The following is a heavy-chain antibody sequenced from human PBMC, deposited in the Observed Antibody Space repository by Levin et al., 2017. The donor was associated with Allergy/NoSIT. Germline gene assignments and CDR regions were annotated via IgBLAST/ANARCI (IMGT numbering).Heavy chain of an antibody. J-gene: IGHJ4*02. CDR3: ARDFLGSDQQWLVPPFDY. V-gene: IGHV1-2*02. Sequence: GASVKVSCKASGYTFTGYYMHWVRQAPGQGLEWMGWINPNSGGTNYAQKFQGRVTMTRDTSISTAYMELSRLRSDDTAVYYCARDFLGSDQQWLVPPFDYWGQGTLVTVSS. D-gene: IGHD6-19*01. CDR1: GYTFTGYY. CDR2: INPNSGGT.